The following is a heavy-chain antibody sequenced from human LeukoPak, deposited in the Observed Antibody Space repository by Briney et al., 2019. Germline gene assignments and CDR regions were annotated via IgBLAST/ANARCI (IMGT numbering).Heavy chain of an antibody. V-gene: IGHV3-53*05. CDR1: GFTVSSNY. CDR2: IYSGGST. CDR3: ARDPVPGSPDYFDY. Sequence: GGSLRLSCAASGFTVSSNYMSWVRQAPGKGLEWVSVIYSGGSTYYADSVKGRFTVSRDNSKTTLYLQMDSLRTDDTAVYFCARDPVPGSPDYFDYWGQGTLVTVSS. J-gene: IGHJ4*02. D-gene: IGHD1-26*01.